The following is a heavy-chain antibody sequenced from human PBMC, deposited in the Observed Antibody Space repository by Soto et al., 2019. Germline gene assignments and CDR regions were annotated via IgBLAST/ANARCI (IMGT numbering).Heavy chain of an antibody. D-gene: IGHD6-13*01. CDR1: GFTFSSYS. J-gene: IGHJ6*02. CDR3: ARGGRIAAAVNRTPLYYYYGMDV. V-gene: IGHV3-21*01. Sequence: EVQLVESGRGLVKPGGSLRLSCAASGFTFSSYSMNWVRQAPGKGLEWVSSISSSSTYIYYADSVKGRFTISRDNAKNSLYLQMKCLRAEDTAVYYCARGGRIAAAVNRTPLYYYYGMDVWGQGTTVPVSS. CDR2: ISSSSTYI.